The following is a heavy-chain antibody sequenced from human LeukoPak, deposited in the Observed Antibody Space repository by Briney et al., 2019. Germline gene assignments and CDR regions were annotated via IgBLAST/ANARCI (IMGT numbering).Heavy chain of an antibody. CDR1: GGSFNGYY. D-gene: IGHD6-6*01. J-gene: IGHJ6*03. Sequence: PETLSLTCAVYGGSFNGYYWNWIRQPPGKRLEWIGEIDHSGSTNYNPSLKSRVTISVDTSKNQFSLNLRSVTAADTAVYYCATPRIAARPGYYYMDVWGKGTTVTVSS. CDR3: ATPRIAARPGYYYMDV. CDR2: IDHSGST. V-gene: IGHV4-34*01.